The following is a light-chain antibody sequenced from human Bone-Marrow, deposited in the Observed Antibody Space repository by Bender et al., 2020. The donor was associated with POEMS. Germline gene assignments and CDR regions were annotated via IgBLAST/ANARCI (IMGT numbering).Light chain of an antibody. CDR2: EVD. Sequence: QSALTQPASLSGSPGQSITISCTGSSSDVGTYNLVSWYQHYPGKAPKLMIYEVDQRPSGIPERFSGSNSGNTATLTISGTQAMDEADYYCQAWDNSTPYVFGTGTKVTVL. J-gene: IGLJ1*01. CDR1: SSDVGTYNL. CDR3: QAWDNSTPYV. V-gene: IGLV2-14*02.